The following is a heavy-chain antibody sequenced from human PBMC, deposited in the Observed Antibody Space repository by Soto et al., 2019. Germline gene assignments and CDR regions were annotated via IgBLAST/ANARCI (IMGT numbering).Heavy chain of an antibody. J-gene: IGHJ4*02. CDR2: ISSSSSYI. CDR1: GVTFSSYS. CDR3: ARDQPGYSYGYGLGY. V-gene: IGHV3-21*01. D-gene: IGHD5-18*01. Sequence: NPGGSLRLSCAASGVTFSSYSMNWVRQAPGKGLEWVSSISSSSSYIYYADSVKGRFTISRDNAKNSLYLQMNSLRAEDTAVYYCARDQPGYSYGYGLGYWGQGTLVTVSS.